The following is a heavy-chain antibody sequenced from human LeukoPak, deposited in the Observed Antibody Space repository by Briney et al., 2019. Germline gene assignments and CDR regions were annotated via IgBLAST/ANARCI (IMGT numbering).Heavy chain of an antibody. V-gene: IGHV3-53*01. D-gene: IGHD3-10*01. CDR3: ARGGSMVRGVL. CDR1: GSTVSSDL. J-gene: IGHJ4*02. Sequence: GGSLRLSCVVSGSTVSSDLMNWVRQAPGKGLEWVSAMNSGGDTYYADSVRGRFIISRDKSRNTLYLQMNSLRVDDTAVYYCARGGSMVRGVLWGQGTLVTVSS. CDR2: MNSGGDT.